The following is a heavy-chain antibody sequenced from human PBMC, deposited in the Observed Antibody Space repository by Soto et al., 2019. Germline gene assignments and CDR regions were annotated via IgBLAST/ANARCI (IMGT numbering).Heavy chain of an antibody. CDR3: ARDDVLGYCISTSCPIWFDP. V-gene: IGHV1-18*01. D-gene: IGHD2-2*01. J-gene: IGHJ5*02. CDR1: GYPFTSYG. Sequence: ASVKVSCKASGYPFTSYGISWVRQAPGQGLEWMGWISAYNGNTNYAQKLQGRVAMTTDTSTSTAYMELRSLRSDDTAVYYCARDDVLGYCISTSCPIWFDPWGQGTLVTVSS. CDR2: ISAYNGNT.